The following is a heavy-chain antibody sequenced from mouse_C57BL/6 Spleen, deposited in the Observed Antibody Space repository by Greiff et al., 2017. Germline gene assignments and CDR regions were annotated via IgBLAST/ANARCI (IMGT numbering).Heavy chain of an antibody. CDR3: ARAYYYGSSYKYFDV. CDR1: GYTFTSYW. CDR2: IYPGSGST. J-gene: IGHJ1*03. V-gene: IGHV1-55*01. D-gene: IGHD1-1*01. Sequence: QVQLKQPGAELVKPGASVKMSCKASGYTFTSYWITWVKQRPGQGLEWIGDIYPGSGSTNYNEKFKSKATLTVDTSSSTAYMQLSSLTSEDSAVYYCARAYYYGSSYKYFDVWGTGTTVTVSS.